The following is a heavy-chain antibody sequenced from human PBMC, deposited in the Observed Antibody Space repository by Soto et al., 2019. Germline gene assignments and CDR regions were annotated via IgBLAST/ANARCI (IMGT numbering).Heavy chain of an antibody. CDR3: AKEGDGYPLGFGP. D-gene: IGHD5-12*01. CDR2: ISYDGSNK. Sequence: QVQLVESGGGVVQPGRSLRLSCAASGFTFSSYGMHWVRQAPGKGLEWVAVISYDGSNKYYADSVKGRFTISRDNSKNTLYLQMNSLGAEATAVYYCAKEGDGYPLGFGPWGQGTLVTVSS. J-gene: IGHJ5*02. V-gene: IGHV3-30*18. CDR1: GFTFSSYG.